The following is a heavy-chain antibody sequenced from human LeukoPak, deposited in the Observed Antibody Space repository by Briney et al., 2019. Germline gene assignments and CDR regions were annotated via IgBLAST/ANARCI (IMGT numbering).Heavy chain of an antibody. D-gene: IGHD6-13*01. CDR3: ARDPAGNRGNFDY. Sequence: GGSLRLTCTASGITFSHYGMHWVRQAPGRGLEWVAGVWYDRTNKYYADSVKGRFTISRDNSRNTLYLQMNSLRVEDTAMYSCARDPAGNRGNFDYWGQGTLVTVSS. CDR1: GITFSHYG. J-gene: IGHJ4*02. V-gene: IGHV3-33*01. CDR2: VWYDRTNK.